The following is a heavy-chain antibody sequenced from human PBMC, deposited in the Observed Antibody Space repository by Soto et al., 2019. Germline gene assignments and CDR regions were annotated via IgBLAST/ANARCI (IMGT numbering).Heavy chain of an antibody. V-gene: IGHV4-30-4*01. CDR1: GGSISSGDYY. CDR3: ARDRLPIYYDSMPHNAFDI. Sequence: QVQLQESGPGLVKPSQTLSLTCTVSGGSISSGDYYWSWIRQPPGKGLEWIGYIYYSGSTYYNPSRKSRVTISVDTSKNQFSLKLSSVTAADTAVYYCARDRLPIYYDSMPHNAFDIWGQGTMVTVSS. CDR2: IYYSGST. J-gene: IGHJ3*02. D-gene: IGHD3-22*01.